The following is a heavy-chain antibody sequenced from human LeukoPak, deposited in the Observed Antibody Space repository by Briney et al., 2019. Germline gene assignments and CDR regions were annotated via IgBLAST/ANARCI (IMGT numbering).Heavy chain of an antibody. J-gene: IGHJ6*02. CDR1: GFTFSSYS. V-gene: IGHV3-21*01. Sequence: PGGSLRLSCAASGFTFSSYSMNWVRQAPGKGLEWVSSISSSSSYIYYADSVKGRFTISRDNAKNSLYLQMNSLRAEDTAVYYCAREPGTSYYYGMDVWGQGTTVTSP. CDR2: ISSSSSYI. CDR3: AREPGTSYYYGMDV. D-gene: IGHD6-13*01.